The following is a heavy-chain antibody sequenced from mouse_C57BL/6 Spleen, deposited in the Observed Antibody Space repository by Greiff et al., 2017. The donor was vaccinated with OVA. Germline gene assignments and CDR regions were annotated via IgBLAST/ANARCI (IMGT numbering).Heavy chain of an antibody. CDR3: ARKDYYWYFDV. J-gene: IGHJ1*03. D-gene: IGHD2-4*01. V-gene: IGHV1-69*01. CDR2: IDPSDSYT. Sequence: QVQLQQPGAELVMPWASVKLSCKASGYTFTSYWMHWVKQRPGQGLEWIGEIDPSDSYTNYNQKFKGKSTLTVDKSSSTAYMQLSSLTSEDSAVYYCARKDYYWYFDVWGTGTTVTVSS. CDR1: GYTFTSYW.